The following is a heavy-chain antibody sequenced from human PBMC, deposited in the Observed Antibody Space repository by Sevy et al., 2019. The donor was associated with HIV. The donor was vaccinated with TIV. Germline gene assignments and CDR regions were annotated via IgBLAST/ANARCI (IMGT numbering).Heavy chain of an antibody. V-gene: IGHV3-23*01. D-gene: IGHD2-2*02. CDR1: GFTFSRNA. J-gene: IGHJ6*02. Sequence: GGSLRLSCAASGFTFSRNAMSWVRQAPGKGLEWASGITGSGGSTYYADSVKGRFTISRDNSKNTLYLQMNSLRVEDTAVYYCAIVGYCSSTSCYSIYYGMDVWGQGTTVTVSS. CDR2: ITGSGGST. CDR3: AIVGYCSSTSCYSIYYGMDV.